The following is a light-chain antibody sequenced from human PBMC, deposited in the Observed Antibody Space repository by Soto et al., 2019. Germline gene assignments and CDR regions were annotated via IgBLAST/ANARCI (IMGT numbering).Light chain of an antibody. J-gene: IGKJ1*01. CDR3: QQANSFPRT. Sequence: EIVMTQSPATLSVSPGERATLSCRASQSVGSNLAWYQHRPGQAPRLLIQGASTRDTGIPARFSGSGSGTDFTLTISSLQPEDFATYYCQQANSFPRTFGQGTKVEIK. CDR2: GAS. CDR1: QSVGSN. V-gene: IGKV3-15*01.